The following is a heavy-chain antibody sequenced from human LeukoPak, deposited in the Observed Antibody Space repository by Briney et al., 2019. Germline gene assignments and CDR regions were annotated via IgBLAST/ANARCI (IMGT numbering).Heavy chain of an antibody. CDR2: INHSGST. Sequence: SETLSLTCAVYGGSFSSYYWSWIRQPPGKGLEWIGEINHSGSTNYNPSLKSRVTISVDTSKNQFSLKLSSVTAADTAVYYCARGRSITIFWSGFPYYYYMDVWGKGTTVTVSS. CDR1: GGSFSSYY. D-gene: IGHD3-9*01. J-gene: IGHJ6*03. V-gene: IGHV4-34*01. CDR3: ARGRSITIFWSGFPYYYYMDV.